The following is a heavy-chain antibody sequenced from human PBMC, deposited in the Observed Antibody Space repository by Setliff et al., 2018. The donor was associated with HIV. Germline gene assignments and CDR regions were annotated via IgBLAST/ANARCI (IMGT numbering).Heavy chain of an antibody. J-gene: IGHJ3*02. CDR2: IIPIFETT. CDR1: GGTFGSYA. CDR3: ARGQGVHFWVNDAFDI. D-gene: IGHD3-10*01. Sequence: ASVKVSCKASGGTFGSYAISWLRQAPGQGLEWLGGIIPIFETTNYAQKFQGRVTITADKSTSTIYMELSSLRSDDTAVYYCARGQGVHFWVNDAFDIWGQGTMVTVSS. V-gene: IGHV1-69*06.